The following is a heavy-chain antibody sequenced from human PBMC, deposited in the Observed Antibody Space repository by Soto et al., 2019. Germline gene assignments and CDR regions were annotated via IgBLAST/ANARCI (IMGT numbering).Heavy chain of an antibody. D-gene: IGHD3-3*01. CDR1: GFRFSDYA. Sequence: PGGSLRLSCAGSGFRFSDYAIGWVRQAPGKGLEWVSFISDGGRSTYYTDSVKGRFTISRDNSKNTVYLQLQGLRAEDTAIYFCARNFDFWDRYSPFDHWGQGTLVTVSS. J-gene: IGHJ4*02. CDR3: ARNFDFWDRYSPFDH. V-gene: IGHV3-23*01. CDR2: ISDGGRST.